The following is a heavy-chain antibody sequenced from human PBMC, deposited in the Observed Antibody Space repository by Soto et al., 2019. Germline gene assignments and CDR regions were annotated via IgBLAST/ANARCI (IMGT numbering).Heavy chain of an antibody. CDR2: IYSDGTT. J-gene: IGHJ3*02. V-gene: IGHV3-66*01. D-gene: IGHD3-16*02. CDR1: GFTVNTNY. CDR3: ALYDYVWGTYRQTNAFDI. Sequence: ELQLVESGGGLVQPGGSLRLSCAASGFTVNTNYMSWVRQAPGKGLEWVSFIYSDGTTYYTDSVKGRFTISRDNAKNTFYLQMNSLRAEDTAVYYCALYDYVWGTYRQTNAFDIWGQGTMVTVSS.